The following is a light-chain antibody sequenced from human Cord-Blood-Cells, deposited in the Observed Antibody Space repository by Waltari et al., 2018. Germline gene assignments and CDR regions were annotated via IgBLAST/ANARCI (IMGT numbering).Light chain of an antibody. J-gene: IGKJ4*02. CDR1: QDSSNY. V-gene: IGKV1-33*01. CDR3: QQYDNLPLT. Sequence: IQLTQSPPSLSASLADRVPITRQASQDSSNYLNCHQQKPGTAAKLLIYDGSNLETGVPSRFSGSEAGTDFTFTISSLQPEDIATYDCQQYDNLPLTFGGGTKVELK. CDR2: DGS.